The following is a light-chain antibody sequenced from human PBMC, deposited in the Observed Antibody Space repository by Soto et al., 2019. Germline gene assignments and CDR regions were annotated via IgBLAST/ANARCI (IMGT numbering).Light chain of an antibody. J-gene: IGLJ2*01. CDR1: SSNIGAGYD. CDR3: QYYDSSLSAHVV. CDR2: GNS. V-gene: IGLV1-40*01. Sequence: QSVLTQPPSVSGAPGQMVTISCTGSSSNIGAGYDVHWYQQLPGTAPKLLIYGNSNRPSGVPDRVSGSKSGTSASLAITGLEAEDEADYYCQYYDSSLSAHVVFGGGTKLTVL.